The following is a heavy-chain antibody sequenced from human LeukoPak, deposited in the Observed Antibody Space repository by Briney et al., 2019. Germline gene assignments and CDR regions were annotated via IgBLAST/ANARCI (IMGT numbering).Heavy chain of an antibody. Sequence: GGSLRLSCAASGFTFDDYAMHWVRQAPGKGLEWVSLISGDGGSTYYADSVKGRFTISRDKSKNSLYLQMNSLRTEDTALYYCAKDPRYSSSWHFDYWGQGTLVTVSS. CDR1: GFTFDDYA. V-gene: IGHV3-43*02. D-gene: IGHD6-13*01. CDR3: AKDPRYSSSWHFDY. CDR2: ISGDGGST. J-gene: IGHJ4*02.